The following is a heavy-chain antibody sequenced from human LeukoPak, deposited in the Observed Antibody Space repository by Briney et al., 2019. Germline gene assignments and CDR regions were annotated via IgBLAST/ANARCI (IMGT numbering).Heavy chain of an antibody. J-gene: IGHJ4*02. Sequence: PGGSLRLSCVASGXTFSDYTMHWVRQAPGKGLEYVSAISSYGDNTYYANSVKGRFTISRDNSKNTLYLQMGSLRADDMAVYYCARATNPYGGNSDFWGQGTLVTVSS. CDR1: GXTFSDYT. CDR2: ISSYGDNT. CDR3: ARATNPYGGNSDF. D-gene: IGHD4-23*01. V-gene: IGHV3-64*01.